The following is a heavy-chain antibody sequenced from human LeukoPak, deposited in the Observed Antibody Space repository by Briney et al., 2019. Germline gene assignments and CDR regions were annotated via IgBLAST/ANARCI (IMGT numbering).Heavy chain of an antibody. CDR2: IIPIFGTA. CDR1: GGTFSSYA. Sequence: SVKVSRKASGGTFSSYAISWVRQAPGQGLEWMGGIIPIFGTANYAQKFQGRVTITADESTSTAYMELSSLRSEDTAVYYCASGQDYYDSSGYYKGWGQGTLVIVSS. D-gene: IGHD3-22*01. CDR3: ASGQDYYDSSGYYKG. V-gene: IGHV1-69*13. J-gene: IGHJ4*02.